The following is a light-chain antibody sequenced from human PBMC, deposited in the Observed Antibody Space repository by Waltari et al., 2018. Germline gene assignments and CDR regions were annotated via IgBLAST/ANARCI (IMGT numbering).Light chain of an antibody. CDR1: QSVNTY. J-gene: IGKJ1*01. V-gene: IGKV3-20*01. CDR2: GAY. CDR3: QHHVRLPAT. Sequence: IVLTQSPGTLSLSPGERATLSCRASQSVNTYLAWYQQKPGQAPRLLIYGAYTRAAGIPDRFSGSGFGTDFSLTISGLEAEDFAVYYCQHHVRLPATFGQGTKVEIK.